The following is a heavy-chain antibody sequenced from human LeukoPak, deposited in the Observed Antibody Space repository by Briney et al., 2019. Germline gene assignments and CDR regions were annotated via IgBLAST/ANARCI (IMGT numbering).Heavy chain of an antibody. CDR1: GFTFDDYG. J-gene: IGHJ4*02. CDR3: AKQIGAVAGPFDY. Sequence: GGSLRLSCAASGFTFDDYGMSWVRQAPGKGLEWVSAISGSGGSTYYADSVKGRFTISRDNSKNTLYLQMNSLRAEDTAVYYCAKQIGAVAGPFDYWGQGTLVTVSS. CDR2: ISGSGGST. D-gene: IGHD6-19*01. V-gene: IGHV3-23*01.